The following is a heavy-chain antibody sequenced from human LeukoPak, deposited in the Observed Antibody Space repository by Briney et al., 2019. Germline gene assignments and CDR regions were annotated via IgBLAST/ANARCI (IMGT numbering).Heavy chain of an antibody. Sequence: GGSLRLSCAASGFTFGTYGMSWVRQAPGKGLEWVSTFGGSGASVYYADSVKGRFTVSRDNSKNTLYLQMNSLRVEDTAVYYCAKSGPYYYDYWGQGTLVTASS. V-gene: IGHV3-23*01. D-gene: IGHD3-10*01. CDR2: FGGSGASV. CDR3: AKSGPYYYDY. J-gene: IGHJ4*02. CDR1: GFTFGTYG.